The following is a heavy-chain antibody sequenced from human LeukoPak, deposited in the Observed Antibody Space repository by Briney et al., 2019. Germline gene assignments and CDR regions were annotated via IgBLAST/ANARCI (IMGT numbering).Heavy chain of an antibody. D-gene: IGHD3-10*01. CDR2: IYTSGST. J-gene: IGHJ5*02. CDR1: GGSISSGSYY. Sequence: TLSLTCTVSGGSISSGSYYWSWIRPPAGKGLESIGRIYTSGSTNYNPSLKSRVTISVDTSKNQFSLKLSSVTAADTAVYYCARLTMVRGVNYWFDPWGQGTLVTVSS. CDR3: ARLTMVRGVNYWFDP. V-gene: IGHV4-61*02.